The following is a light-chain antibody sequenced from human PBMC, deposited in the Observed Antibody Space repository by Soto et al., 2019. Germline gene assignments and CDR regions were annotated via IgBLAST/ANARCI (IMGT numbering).Light chain of an antibody. CDR1: SSDVGGYNY. CDR2: EVT. Sequence: QSVLTQPASVSGSPGQSITISCTGTSSDVGGYNYVSWYQQHPGKAPKLMIYEVTNRPSGVSDRFSGSNSGNTASLTISGLQAEDEADYYCGSYTTSSTWVFGGGTKVTVL. J-gene: IGLJ3*02. CDR3: GSYTTSSTWV. V-gene: IGLV2-14*01.